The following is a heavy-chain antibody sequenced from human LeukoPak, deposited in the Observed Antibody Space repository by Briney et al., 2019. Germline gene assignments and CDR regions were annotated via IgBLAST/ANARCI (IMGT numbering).Heavy chain of an antibody. CDR3: ARVLYFDFWTGYYFDY. Sequence: PSETLSLTCTVSGGSMSSDYWSWIRQPPGKGLEWIGYTYYSGSTNYNPSLNSRVTISVDTSKNQFSLKLRSATAADTAVYYCARVLYFDFWTGYYFDYWGQGTLVTVSS. CDR2: TYYSGST. V-gene: IGHV4-59*01. J-gene: IGHJ4*02. D-gene: IGHD3-3*01. CDR1: GGSMSSDY.